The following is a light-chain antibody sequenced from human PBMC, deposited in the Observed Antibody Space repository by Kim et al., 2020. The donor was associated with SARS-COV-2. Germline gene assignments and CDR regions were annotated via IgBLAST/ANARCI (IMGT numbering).Light chain of an antibody. V-gene: IGKV1-39*01. J-gene: IGKJ4*01. CDR2: GAS. CDR1: QSNSSY. CDR3: QQSYSSPLS. Sequence: DIQMTQSPSSLSASVGDRATITCRASQSNSSYLNWYQQKPGKAPKVLIYGASSLQSGVPSRFSGSGSGTDFTLTISSLQPEDFATYYCQQSYSSPLSFGGGTKV.